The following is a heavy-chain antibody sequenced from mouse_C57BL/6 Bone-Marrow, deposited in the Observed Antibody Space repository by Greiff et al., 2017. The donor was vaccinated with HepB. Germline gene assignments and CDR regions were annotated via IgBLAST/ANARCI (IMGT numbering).Heavy chain of an antibody. CDR1: GFTFSSYT. D-gene: IGHD1-2*01. V-gene: IGHV5-9*01. J-gene: IGHJ2*01. CDR3: ARRYGRY. CDR2: ISGGGGNT. Sequence: EVKVEESGGGLVKPGGSLKLSCAASGFTFSSYTMSWVRQTPEKRLEWVATISGGGGNTYYPDSVKGRFTISRDNAKNTLYLQMSSLRSEDTALYYCARRYGRYWGQGTTLTVSS.